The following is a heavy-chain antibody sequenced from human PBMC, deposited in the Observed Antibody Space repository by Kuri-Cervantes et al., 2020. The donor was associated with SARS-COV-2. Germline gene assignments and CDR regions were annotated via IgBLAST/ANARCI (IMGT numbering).Heavy chain of an antibody. D-gene: IGHD3-22*01. V-gene: IGHV3-48*01. CDR1: GFTFSSYA. CDR3: ARIRSYYDSSQILVGDYYYYMDV. CDR2: IGPSGTTK. J-gene: IGHJ6*03. Sequence: GESLKISCAASGFTFSSYAMHWVRQAPGKGLEWVSNIGPSGTTKYYADSVKGRFTISRDNSKNTLYLQMNSLRAEDTAVYYCARIRSYYDSSQILVGDYYYYMDVWGKGTTVTVSS.